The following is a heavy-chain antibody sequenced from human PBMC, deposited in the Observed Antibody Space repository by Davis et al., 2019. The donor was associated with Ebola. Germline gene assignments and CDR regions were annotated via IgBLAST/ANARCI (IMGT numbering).Heavy chain of an antibody. Sequence: TVSCKPVGYSFTTYGLSWVRQMPGKGLEWMGMIYPGDSDTKYSPSFQGQVTMSADKSITTAYLQWSSLKASDTAMYYCARHRPFGDYAIDYWGQGTLVTVSS. CDR2: IYPGDSDT. J-gene: IGHJ4*02. V-gene: IGHV5-51*01. CDR3: ARHRPFGDYAIDY. D-gene: IGHD4-17*01. CDR1: GYSFTTYG.